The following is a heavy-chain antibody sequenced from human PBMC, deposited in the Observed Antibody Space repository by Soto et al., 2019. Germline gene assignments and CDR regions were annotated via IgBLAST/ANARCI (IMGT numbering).Heavy chain of an antibody. CDR3: ARDQYSGYDFAL. Sequence: PSETLSLTCCFSGASIAGGSYYWSWIRQPRGKGAEWIGYLRSRGRTFYTPALTSRVPISADSSNNHLPLQLTYVTDADAAVYYWARDQYSGYDFALWGQGTLVTVSS. CDR1: GASIAGGSYY. D-gene: IGHD5-12*01. V-gene: IGHV4-30-4*01. CDR2: LRSRGRT. J-gene: IGHJ4*02.